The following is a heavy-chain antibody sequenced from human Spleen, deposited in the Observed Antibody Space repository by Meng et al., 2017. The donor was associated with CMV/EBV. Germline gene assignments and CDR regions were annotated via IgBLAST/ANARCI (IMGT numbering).Heavy chain of an antibody. Sequence: GFTFNDYGLSWVRQAPGKGLEWVSAIDWNGGSTGYADSVRGRFTISRDNAKNSLYLQMNSLRAEDTAFYYCATCSTTSCYTAYFDFWGQGTLVTVSS. V-gene: IGHV3-20*03. CDR1: GFTFNDYG. CDR3: ATCSTTSCYTAYFDF. CDR2: IDWNGGST. J-gene: IGHJ4*02. D-gene: IGHD2-2*02.